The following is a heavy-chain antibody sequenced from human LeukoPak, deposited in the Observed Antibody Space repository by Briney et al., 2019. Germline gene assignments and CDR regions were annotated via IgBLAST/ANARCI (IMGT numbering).Heavy chain of an antibody. J-gene: IGHJ4*02. CDR2: IKQDGSKK. CDR1: GFTFSIYT. CDR3: TRVGYIDEGIDY. Sequence: GGSLRLSCVASGFTFSIYTMSWVRQAPGKGLEWVANIKQDGSKKSYVDSVKGRFTISRDNAKNSLYLQMNSLRAEDTAIYYCTRVGYIDEGIDYWGQGTLVTVSS. D-gene: IGHD5-24*01. V-gene: IGHV3-7*04.